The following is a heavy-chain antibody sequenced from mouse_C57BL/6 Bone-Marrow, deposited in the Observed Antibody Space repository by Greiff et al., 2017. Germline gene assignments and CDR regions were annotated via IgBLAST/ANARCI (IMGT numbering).Heavy chain of an antibody. V-gene: IGHV7-1*01. CDR3: ARDALHYDGYRYWYFDV. J-gene: IGHJ1*03. CDR2: SRNKANDYTT. D-gene: IGHD2-3*01. Sequence: EVKLVESGGGLVQSGRSLRLSCATSGFTFSDFYMEWVRQAPGKGLEWIAASRNKANDYTTEYSASVKGRFIVSRDTSQSILYLQMNALRAEDTAIYYWARDALHYDGYRYWYFDVWGTGTTVTVSS. CDR1: GFTFSDFY.